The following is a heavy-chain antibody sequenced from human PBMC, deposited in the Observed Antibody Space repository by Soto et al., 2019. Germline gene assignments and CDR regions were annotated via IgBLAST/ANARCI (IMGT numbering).Heavy chain of an antibody. V-gene: IGHV1-18*04. J-gene: IGHJ5*01. CDR1: GYTFTNYG. CDR2: ISPSYGKT. Sequence: ASVKVSCKASGYTFTNYGMTWVRQAPGQGLQWMGWISPSYGKTDYAHEVQGRVTITTDTSASTVYMELRSLKSDDTAVYFCAREGVPVATLPNNSFDSWGQGTLVTVSS. D-gene: IGHD2-2*01. CDR3: AREGVPVATLPNNSFDS.